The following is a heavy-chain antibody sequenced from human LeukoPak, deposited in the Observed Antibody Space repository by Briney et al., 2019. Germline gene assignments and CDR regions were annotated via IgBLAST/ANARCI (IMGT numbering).Heavy chain of an antibody. CDR2: IHYTGNT. D-gene: IGHD2/OR15-2a*01. V-gene: IGHV4-59*01. CDR1: GVSISSSY. J-gene: IGHJ4*02. Sequence: SETLSLTCTVTGVSISSSYWSWIRQPPGKGLEWIGFIHYTGNTNHNPSLKNRVTISVDTSKNQFSLKLSSVTAADTAIYYCAKYGQYNFDYWGQGTLVTVSS. CDR3: AKYGQYNFDY.